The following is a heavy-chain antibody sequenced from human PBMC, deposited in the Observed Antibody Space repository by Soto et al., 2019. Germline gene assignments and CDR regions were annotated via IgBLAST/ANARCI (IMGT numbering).Heavy chain of an antibody. CDR3: AKAHSGYVWGRYYFDY. J-gene: IGHJ4*02. CDR2: ISGSGGST. V-gene: IGHV3-23*01. D-gene: IGHD5-12*01. Sequence: EVQLLESGGGLVQPGGSLRLSCAASGFTFSSYAMSWVRQAPGKGLEWVSGISGSGGSTYYADSVKGRFTISRDYSKNTLYLQMNSLRAEDTAVYYCAKAHSGYVWGRYYFDYWGQGTLVTVSS. CDR1: GFTFSSYA.